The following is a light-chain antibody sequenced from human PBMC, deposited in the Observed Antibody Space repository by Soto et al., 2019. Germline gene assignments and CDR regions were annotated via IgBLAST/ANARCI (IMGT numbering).Light chain of an antibody. J-gene: IGLJ2*01. Sequence: QSALTQPASVSGSPGQSITISCTRTSSDVGGYNYVSWYQQHPGKAPKLMIYDVSNRPSGVSNRFSGSKSGNTASLTISGLQAEDEADYYCSSYTSSSTLEFGGGTKVTVL. V-gene: IGLV2-14*01. CDR3: SSYTSSSTLE. CDR1: SSDVGGYNY. CDR2: DVS.